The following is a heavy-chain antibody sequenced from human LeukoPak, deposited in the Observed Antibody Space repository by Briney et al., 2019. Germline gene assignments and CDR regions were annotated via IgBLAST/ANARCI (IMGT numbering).Heavy chain of an antibody. CDR1: GGSFSGYY. J-gene: IGHJ6*03. CDR2: INHSGST. CDR3: ARAGHQLPSGYMDV. V-gene: IGHV4-34*01. D-gene: IGHD2-2*01. Sequence: PSETLSLTCAVYGGSFSGYYWSWIRQPSGKGLEWIGEINHSGSTNYNPSLKSRVTISVDTSKNQFSLKLSSVTAAVTAVYYCARAGHQLPSGYMDVWGKGTTVTVSS.